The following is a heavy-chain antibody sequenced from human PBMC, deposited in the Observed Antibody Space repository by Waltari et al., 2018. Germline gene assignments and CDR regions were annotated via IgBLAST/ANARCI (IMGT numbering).Heavy chain of an antibody. Sequence: QVQLVQSGAEVRKPGASVKVSCKASGYTFTGYYMHWGRQAPGQRLEWMGWISPNNGDTDYAQKFQGRVTMTRDTSISTAYMELSRLTSDDTAVYYCARANSNRAFDYWGQGTPVTVSS. J-gene: IGHJ4*02. CDR3: ARANSNRAFDY. D-gene: IGHD4-4*01. CDR2: ISPNNGDT. V-gene: IGHV1-2*02. CDR1: GYTFTGYY.